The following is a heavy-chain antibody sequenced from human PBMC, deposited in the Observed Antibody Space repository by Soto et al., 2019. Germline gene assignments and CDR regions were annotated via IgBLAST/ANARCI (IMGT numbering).Heavy chain of an antibody. CDR3: ARVVVGATGWFDP. J-gene: IGHJ5*02. D-gene: IGHD1-26*01. Sequence: EVQLVESGGGLVKPGGSLRLSCAASGFTFSSYSMNWVRQAPGKGLEWVSSISSSSSYIYYGDSVKGRFTISRDNAKNSLYLQMNSLRAEDTAVYYCARVVVGATGWFDPWGQGTLVTVSS. V-gene: IGHV3-21*01. CDR2: ISSSSSYI. CDR1: GFTFSSYS.